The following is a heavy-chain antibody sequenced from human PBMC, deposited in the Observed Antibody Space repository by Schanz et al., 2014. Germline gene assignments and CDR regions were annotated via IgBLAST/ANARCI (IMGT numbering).Heavy chain of an antibody. Sequence: QVQLVQSGAEVRKPGSSVRVSCKASGGTFTSYAFSWVRQAPGQGLEWMGRIIPIVDITNYAQKFLGRVTITADKSTSTAYMELKSLRSADTAVYYCATIGVNDYWRFGLDLWGQGTTVTVPS. CDR3: ATIGVNDYWRFGLDL. J-gene: IGHJ6*02. V-gene: IGHV1-69*04. D-gene: IGHD3-16*01. CDR1: GGTFTSYA. CDR2: IIPIVDIT.